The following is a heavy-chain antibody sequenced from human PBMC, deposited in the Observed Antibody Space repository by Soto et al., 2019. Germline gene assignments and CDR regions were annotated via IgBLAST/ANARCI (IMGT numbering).Heavy chain of an antibody. Sequence: PGESLKISCKASGYSFATYWIAWVRQMPGKGLEWMGIIYPDDSDARYSPSLQGQVTISADKSISAAYLQWSSLEASDTAIYYCERLGYCSGGSCYPDYWGQGTQVTVYS. D-gene: IGHD2-15*01. CDR3: ERLGYCSGGSCYPDY. CDR1: GYSFATYW. CDR2: IYPDDSDA. J-gene: IGHJ4*02. V-gene: IGHV5-51*01.